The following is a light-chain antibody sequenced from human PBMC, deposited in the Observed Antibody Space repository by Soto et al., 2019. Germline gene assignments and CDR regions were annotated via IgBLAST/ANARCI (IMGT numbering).Light chain of an antibody. CDR1: QSISSY. CDR3: LQHNSYPLT. CDR2: AAS. V-gene: IGKV1-17*01. J-gene: IGKJ5*01. Sequence: DIQMTQSPSSLSASVGDRVTITCRASQSISSYLNWYQQKPGKAPKRLIYAASSLQSGVPSRFSGSGSGTEFTLTISSLQPEDFATYYCLQHNSYPLTFGQGKRLE.